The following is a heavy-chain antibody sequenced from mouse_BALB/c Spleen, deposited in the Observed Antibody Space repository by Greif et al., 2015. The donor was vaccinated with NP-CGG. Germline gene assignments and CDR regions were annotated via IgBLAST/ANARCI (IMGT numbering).Heavy chain of an antibody. J-gene: IGHJ3*01. CDR2: INPYNDGT. CDR1: GYTFTSYV. Sequence: VQLQQSGPELVKPGASVKMSCKASGYTFTSYVMHWVKQKPGQGLEWIGYINPYNDGTKYNEKFKGKATLTSDKSSSTAYMELSSLTSDDSAVYYCARNFDGNYVGFAYWGQGTLVTVSA. CDR3: ARNFDGNYVGFAY. D-gene: IGHD2-1*01. V-gene: IGHV1-14*01.